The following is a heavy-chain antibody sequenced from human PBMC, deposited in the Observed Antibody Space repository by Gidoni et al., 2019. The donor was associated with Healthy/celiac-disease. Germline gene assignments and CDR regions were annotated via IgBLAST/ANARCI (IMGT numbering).Heavy chain of an antibody. V-gene: IGHV3-30-3*01. J-gene: IGHJ4*02. D-gene: IGHD4-17*01. CDR1: GFTFSSYA. CDR3: ARVGGYGDYAYDY. Sequence: QVQLVESGGGVVQPGRSLRLSCAASGFTFSSYAMHWVRQAPGKGLEWVAVISYDGSNKYYADSVKGRFTISRDNSKNTLYLQMNSLRAEDTAVYYCARVGGYGDYAYDYWGQGTLVTVSS. CDR2: ISYDGSNK.